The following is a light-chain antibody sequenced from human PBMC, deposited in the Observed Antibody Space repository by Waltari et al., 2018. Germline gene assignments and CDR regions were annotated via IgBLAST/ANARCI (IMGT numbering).Light chain of an antibody. CDR3: QQYNSYPLT. J-gene: IGKJ1*01. CDR1: QNLNRW. CDR2: KAS. Sequence: DIQMTQSPSTLSASVGDSVTITCRARQNLNRWLAWYQQKPGKAPKVLNYKASSLESGVPSRFSGSGSGTEVTLTISSLQADDFGTYYCQQYNSYPLTFGQGTKVEIK. V-gene: IGKV1-5*03.